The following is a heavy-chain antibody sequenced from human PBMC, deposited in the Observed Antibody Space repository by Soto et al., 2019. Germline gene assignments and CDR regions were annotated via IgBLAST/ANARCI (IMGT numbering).Heavy chain of an antibody. J-gene: IGHJ4*02. V-gene: IGHV3-30*18. CDR2: ISYDGSNK. CDR3: AKSDRRITIFGVDTVTEPGIDY. CDR1: GFTFSSYG. Sequence: QVQLVESGGGVVQPGRSLRLSCAASGFTFSSYGMHWVRQAPGKGLEWVAVISYDGSNKYYADSVKGRFTISRDNSKNTLYLQMNSLRAEDTAVYYCAKSDRRITIFGVDTVTEPGIDYWGQGTLVTVSS. D-gene: IGHD3-3*01.